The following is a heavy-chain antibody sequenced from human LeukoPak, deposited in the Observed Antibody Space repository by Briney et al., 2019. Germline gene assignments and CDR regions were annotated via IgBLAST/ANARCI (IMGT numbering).Heavy chain of an antibody. CDR2: IYSGGST. Sequence: GGSLRLSCAVSGFTVSSNYMTWVRQAPGKGLEWVSLIYSGGSTYYADSVKGRFTISRDNSKNTLYLQMNSLRAEDTAVYYCARNYCGGDCWYYGMDVWGQGTTVTVSS. V-gene: IGHV3-66*01. J-gene: IGHJ6*02. D-gene: IGHD2-21*02. CDR1: GFTVSSNY. CDR3: ARNYCGGDCWYYGMDV.